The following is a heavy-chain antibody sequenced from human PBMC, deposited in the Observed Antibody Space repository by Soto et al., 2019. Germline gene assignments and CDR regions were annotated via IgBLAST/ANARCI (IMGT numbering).Heavy chain of an antibody. D-gene: IGHD5-18*01. CDR2: IKRETDGGTA. V-gene: IGHV3-15*07. J-gene: IGHJ4*02. Sequence: EVQLVESGGGLVKPGGSLRLSCAASGFSFSNAWMNWVRQAPGKGLEWVGRIKRETDGGTAEYAPPVEGRFSISRDDSKSTLYLQMNSLKFEDTAVYYCMDTHMAATWDYWGQGALVTVSS. CDR1: GFSFSNAW. CDR3: MDTHMAATWDY.